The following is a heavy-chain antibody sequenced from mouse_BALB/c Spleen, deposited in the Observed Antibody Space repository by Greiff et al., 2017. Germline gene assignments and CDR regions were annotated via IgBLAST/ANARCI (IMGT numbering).Heavy chain of an antibody. Sequence: EVKLVESGGGLVKPGGSLKLSCAASGFAFSSYDMSWVRQTPEKRLEWVAYISSGGGSTYYPDTVKGRFTISRDNAKNTLYLQMSSLKSEDTAMYYCARRPYYGSSSPWTLWGQGTTLTVSS. CDR3: ARRPYYGSSSPWTL. D-gene: IGHD1-1*01. J-gene: IGHJ2*01. CDR2: ISSGGGST. CDR1: GFAFSSYD. V-gene: IGHV5-12-1*01.